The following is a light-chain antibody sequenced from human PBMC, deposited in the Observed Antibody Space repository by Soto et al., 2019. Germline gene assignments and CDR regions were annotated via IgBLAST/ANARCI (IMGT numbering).Light chain of an antibody. V-gene: IGKV1-39*01. Sequence: DIQMTQSPSPLSASVGDRVTVTCRASQSISRYLNWYLQKPGNAPKLLIYAASNLQSGVPSRFSGSGSGTDFTLTISSLHPEDFATYFCQQSHTPPLTFGGGTKVDIK. J-gene: IGKJ4*01. CDR1: QSISRY. CDR3: QQSHTPPLT. CDR2: AAS.